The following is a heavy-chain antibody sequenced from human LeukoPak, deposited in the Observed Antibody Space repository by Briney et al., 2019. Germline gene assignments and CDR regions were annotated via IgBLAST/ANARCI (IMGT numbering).Heavy chain of an antibody. J-gene: IGHJ6*03. V-gene: IGHV2-5*02. CDR1: GFSFTTSGVG. CDR2: LYWDGDS. CDR3: AHSPGRRKDYYYMDV. Sequence: SGPTLVNPTQTLTLTCAFSGFSFTTSGVGVGWIRQPPGKALEWLALLYWDGDSRYSLPLKNRLTITKDTSKNQVVLRMINMDPVDTATYFCAHSPGRRKDYYYMDVWGKGTTVTVSS.